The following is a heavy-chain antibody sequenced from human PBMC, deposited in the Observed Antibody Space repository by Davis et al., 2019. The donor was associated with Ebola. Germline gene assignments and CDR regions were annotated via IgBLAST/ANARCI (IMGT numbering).Heavy chain of an antibody. CDR1: GLIFNNYW. V-gene: IGHV3-7*01. D-gene: IGHD4-11*01. CDR3: ARDSDDYSFDY. Sequence: GESLKISCAASGLIFNNYWMSWIRQAPGKGPEWVAIIKEDGGEKYYVDSVKGRFTISRDNSKNTLYLQMNSLRPEDTAVYYCARDSDDYSFDYWGQGTLVTVFS. CDR2: IKEDGGEK. J-gene: IGHJ4*02.